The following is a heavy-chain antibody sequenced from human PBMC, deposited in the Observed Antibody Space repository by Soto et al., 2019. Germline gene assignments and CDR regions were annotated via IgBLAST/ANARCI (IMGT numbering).Heavy chain of an antibody. CDR1: CDSNSIHY. Sequence: TSETLSLTCTVSCDSNSIHYWNWIRQPPGKGLEWIGHIYDTGDTNYNPSLGSRVSISLDTSKKQFSLKLTSVTAADTAVYFCARSTFRHAFDIWGQGTMVTVSS. D-gene: IGHD2-21*01. V-gene: IGHV4-59*11. CDR3: ARSTFRHAFDI. CDR2: IYDTGDT. J-gene: IGHJ3*02.